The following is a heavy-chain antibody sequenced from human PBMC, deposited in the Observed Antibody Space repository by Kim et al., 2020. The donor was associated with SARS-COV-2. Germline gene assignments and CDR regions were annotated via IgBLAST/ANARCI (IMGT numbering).Heavy chain of an antibody. J-gene: IGHJ6*02. CDR2: IRSIGFGGTT. V-gene: IGHV3-49*04. CDR1: GFTFADYP. Sequence: GGSLRLSCAGSGFTFADYPMSWVRQAPGKGLEWVGFIRSIGFGGTTEFAASVKGRFTISRDDSKRIAYLQMNSLTTEDTGVYFCTRDNSGYDMRGYYHYGMDVWGQGTTVTVSS. CDR3: TRDNSGYDMRGYYHYGMDV. D-gene: IGHD5-12*01.